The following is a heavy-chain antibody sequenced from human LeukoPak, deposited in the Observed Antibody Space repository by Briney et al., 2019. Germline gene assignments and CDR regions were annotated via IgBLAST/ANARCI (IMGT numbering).Heavy chain of an antibody. J-gene: IGHJ4*02. D-gene: IGHD6-13*01. CDR1: GGSISSYY. V-gene: IGHV4-59*08. CDR2: IYYSGSA. Sequence: SETLSLTCTVSGGSISSYYWSWIRQPPGKGLEWIGYIYYSGSANYNPSLKSRVTISVDTSKNQFSLKLSSVTAADTAVYYCASIMKAAVDYWGQGTLATVSS. CDR3: ASIMKAAVDY.